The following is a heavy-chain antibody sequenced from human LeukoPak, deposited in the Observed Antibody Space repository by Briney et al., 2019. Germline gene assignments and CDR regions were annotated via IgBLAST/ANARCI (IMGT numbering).Heavy chain of an antibody. CDR2: ISYNGNT. J-gene: IGHJ4*02. V-gene: IGHV4-59*01. CDR1: GGSISSSY. D-gene: IGHD3-16*01. CDR3: ARATAYYCIDY. Sequence: SETLSLXCNVTGGSISSSYWSWIRQPPGKGLEWIGYISYNGNTNYNPSLKSRVTISVDTSKNHFSLKLSSVTAADTAVYYCARATAYYCIDYWGQGTLVTVSS.